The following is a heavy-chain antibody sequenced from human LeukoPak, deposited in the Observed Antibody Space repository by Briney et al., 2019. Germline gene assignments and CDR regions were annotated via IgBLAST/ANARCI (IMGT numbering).Heavy chain of an antibody. Sequence: GGSLRLSCAASGFPFGNHAMSWVRQPPGKGLEWVSAISNGNTYYADSVRGRFTISRDDSKNMVYLQMNSLRVEDTALYYCVREAGYCASVCLKTNWFDPWGQGTLVTVSS. CDR1: GFPFGNHA. V-gene: IGHV3-23*01. D-gene: IGHD2-21*02. CDR2: ISNGNT. J-gene: IGHJ5*02. CDR3: VREAGYCASVCLKTNWFDP.